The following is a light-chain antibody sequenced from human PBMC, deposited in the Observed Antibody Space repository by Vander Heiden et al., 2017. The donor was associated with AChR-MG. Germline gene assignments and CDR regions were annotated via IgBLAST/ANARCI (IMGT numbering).Light chain of an antibody. CDR3: QQYDNVPFT. CDR1: QDISNY. Sequence: DIQMTQSPSSLSASVGDRVTLTCPASQDISNYLNWYQQKPGKAPRLLIYDASNLETVVPSRFSGSGSATDFTFTISSLQAEDIATYSCQQYDNVPFTFGPGTKVNIK. J-gene: IGKJ3*01. CDR2: DAS. V-gene: IGKV1-33*01.